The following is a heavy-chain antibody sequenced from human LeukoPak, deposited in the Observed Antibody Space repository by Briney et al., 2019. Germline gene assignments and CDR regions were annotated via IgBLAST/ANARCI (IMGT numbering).Heavy chain of an antibody. V-gene: IGHV3-21*01. J-gene: IGHJ4*02. CDR3: ARGVGLRETGQGSSSSFDY. D-gene: IGHD6-13*01. CDR2: ISSSSSYI. Sequence: GRSLRLSCAASGFSLGTYAMSWFRQAPGKGLEWVSSISSSSSYIYYADSVKGRFTISRDNAKNSLYLQMNSLRAEDTAVYYCARGVGLRETGQGSSSSFDYWGQGTLVTVSS. CDR1: GFSLGTYA.